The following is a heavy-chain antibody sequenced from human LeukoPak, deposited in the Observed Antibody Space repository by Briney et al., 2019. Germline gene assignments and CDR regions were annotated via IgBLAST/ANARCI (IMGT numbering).Heavy chain of an antibody. CDR2: ISGSGGST. CDR3: AKVGSYSEKGNWFDP. CDR1: GFTFSSYA. V-gene: IGHV3-23*01. Sequence: GGSLRLSCAASGFTFSSYAMSWVRQAPGKGLEWVSAISGSGGSTYYADSVKGRFTISRDNSKNTLYLQMNSLRAEDTAVYCCAKVGSYSEKGNWFDPWGQGTLVTVSS. D-gene: IGHD1-26*01. J-gene: IGHJ5*02.